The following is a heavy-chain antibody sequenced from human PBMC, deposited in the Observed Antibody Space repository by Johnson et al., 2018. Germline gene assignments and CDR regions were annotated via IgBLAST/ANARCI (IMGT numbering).Heavy chain of an antibody. D-gene: IGHD6-13*01. CDR2: ISFSGTI. CDR1: GFTFSSSW. Sequence: VQLVQSGGGLVQPAGSLRLSCVASGFTFSSSWMTWVRQAPGKGLEWVSAISFSGTIKYADSVKGRFTISRDNSKNTLYLQMNSLRAEDTAVYYCAKDPHDSSWYRYFQHWGQGTLVTVSS. V-gene: IGHV3-23*04. CDR3: AKDPHDSSWYRYFQH. J-gene: IGHJ1*01.